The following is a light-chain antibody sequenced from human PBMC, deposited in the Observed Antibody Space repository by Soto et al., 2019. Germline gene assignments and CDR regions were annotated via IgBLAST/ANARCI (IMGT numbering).Light chain of an antibody. CDR1: QSVSSN. CDR3: QQYNNWPRT. CDR2: GAS. J-gene: IGKJ1*01. Sequence: IVITQSPATLSVSPVERATLSCRASQSVSSNLAWYQQKPGQAPRLLIYGASTRATGIPARFSGSGSGTEFTLTISSLQSEDFAVYYCQQYNNWPRTFGQGTKVDIK. V-gene: IGKV3-15*01.